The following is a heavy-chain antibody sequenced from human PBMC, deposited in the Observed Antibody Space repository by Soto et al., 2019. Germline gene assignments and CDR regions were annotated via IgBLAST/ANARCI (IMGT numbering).Heavy chain of an antibody. V-gene: IGHV4-31*03. Sequence: QVQLQESGPGLVKPSQTLSLTCTVSGGSISSGGYYWSWIRQHPGKGLEWIGYIYSSGSTYYNPSLKTRITISGNTSKTQFSLKLGSVTAADTTLYYCARTPAHWGQGTLVTVSS. J-gene: IGHJ4*02. CDR1: GGSISSGGYY. CDR2: IYSSGST. D-gene: IGHD2-15*01. CDR3: ARTPAH.